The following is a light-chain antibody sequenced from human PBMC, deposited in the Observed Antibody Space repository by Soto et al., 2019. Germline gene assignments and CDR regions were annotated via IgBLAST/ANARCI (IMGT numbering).Light chain of an antibody. J-gene: IGKJ4*01. CDR3: QQSYSNIALS. CDR2: DAS. Sequence: DIQMTQSPSSLSASVGDRVTITCQASQDISNYLNWYQQKPGKAPKLLIYDASNLETGVPSRFSGSGSGTDFTLSISSLQHDDSATYYCQQSYSNIALSFGGGTKVDIK. V-gene: IGKV1-39*01. CDR1: QDISNY.